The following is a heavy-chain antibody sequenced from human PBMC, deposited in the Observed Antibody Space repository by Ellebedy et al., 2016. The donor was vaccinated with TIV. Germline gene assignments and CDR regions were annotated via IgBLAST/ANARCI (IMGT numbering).Heavy chain of an antibody. CDR3: ARGGTTVVTGWFNP. CDR2: IIPIFGTA. V-gene: IGHV1-69*13. CDR1: GCTFTSYA. J-gene: IGHJ5*02. Sequence: SVKVSXKASGCTFTSYAISWVRQAPGQGLEWMGWIIPIFGTANYAQKFQGRVTITADESTSTAYMELSSLRSEDTAVYYCARGGTTVVTGWFNPWGQGTLVTVSS. D-gene: IGHD4-23*01.